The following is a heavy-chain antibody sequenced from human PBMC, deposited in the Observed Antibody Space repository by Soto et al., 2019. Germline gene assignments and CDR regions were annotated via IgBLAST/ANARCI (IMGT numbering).Heavy chain of an antibody. CDR3: AKIVTRHSLVPVFDQ. V-gene: IGHV3-9*01. CDR2: ISWDSGSI. D-gene: IGHD2-21*01. CDR1: GFRFDEYA. Sequence: QLVESGGGLVQPGRSLRLSCVASGFRFDEYAIHWVRQAPGKGLEWVSGISWDSGSINYAGSVRGRFTVSGDNAKNSLYLHMTSLRSEDTAFYYCAKIVTRHSLVPVFDQWGQGALVSVSS. J-gene: IGHJ4*02.